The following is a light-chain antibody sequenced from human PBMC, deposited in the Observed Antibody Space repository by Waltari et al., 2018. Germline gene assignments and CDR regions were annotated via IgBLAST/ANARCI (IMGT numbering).Light chain of an antibody. V-gene: IGKV1-9*01. CDR3: QQRNTYPLT. Sequence: IQFTQSPSSLSASVGDRVTITCRASQGISSYLAWYQQKPGKAPKLLIYAASTLQSWVPSRFSGSGSGTGFTLTISSLQPEDFATYYCQQRNTYPLTFGPGTKVDIK. CDR1: QGISSY. J-gene: IGKJ3*01. CDR2: AAS.